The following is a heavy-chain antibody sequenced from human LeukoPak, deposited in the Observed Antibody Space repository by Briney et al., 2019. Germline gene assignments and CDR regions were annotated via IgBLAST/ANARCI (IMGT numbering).Heavy chain of an antibody. V-gene: IGHV4-34*01. CDR2: INHSGST. J-gene: IGHJ4*02. CDR3: AREATPPDY. CDR1: GGSFSGYY. Sequence: SETLSLTCAVYGGSFSGYYWSWIRQPPGKGLEWIGEINHSGSTNYNPSLKSRVTISVDTSKNQFSLKLSSVTAADTAVYYCAREATPPDYWGQGTLVTVSS.